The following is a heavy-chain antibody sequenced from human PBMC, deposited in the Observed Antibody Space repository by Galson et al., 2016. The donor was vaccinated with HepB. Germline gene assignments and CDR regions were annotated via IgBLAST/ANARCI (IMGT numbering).Heavy chain of an antibody. V-gene: IGHV3-21*01. CDR1: GFSFSRYA. D-gene: IGHD3-22*01. J-gene: IGHJ4*02. CDR3: ARASYYGNTGYYYFDY. Sequence: SLRLSCAASGFSFSRYAMSWVRQAPGKGLEWVSFITGRSYPYKHYADSVRGRFTISRDDAKNSLFLQMNSLTAEDTAVYFCARASYYGNTGYYYFDYWGQGALVTVSS. CDR2: ITGRSYPYK.